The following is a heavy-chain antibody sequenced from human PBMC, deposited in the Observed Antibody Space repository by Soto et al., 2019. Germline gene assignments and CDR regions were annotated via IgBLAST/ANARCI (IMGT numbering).Heavy chain of an antibody. Sequence: EVQLLESGGGLVQPGGSLRLSCAASGFTFSSYGMTWVRQAQGKGLEWVSFSSATGAGTYYADSVKGRFTISRDNSKNTLYLPMTRLRTGATAVYYCAKDRRAGGNYGFYSDFWGQGALVIVSS. J-gene: IGHJ4*02. D-gene: IGHD1-7*01. CDR2: SSATGAGT. V-gene: IGHV3-23*01. CDR3: AKDRRAGGNYGFYSDF. CDR1: GFTFSSYG.